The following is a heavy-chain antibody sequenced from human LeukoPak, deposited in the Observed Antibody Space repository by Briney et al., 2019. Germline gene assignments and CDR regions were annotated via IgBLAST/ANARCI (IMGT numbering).Heavy chain of an antibody. J-gene: IGHJ6*03. V-gene: IGHV3-48*01. CDR2: ISSSSSTI. D-gene: IGHD2-2*01. CDR3: ARVVVPNYYYYMDV. Sequence: GGTLRLSCAASGFTFSNHGMNWVRQAPGKGLEWVSYISSSSSTIYYADSVKGRFTISRDNAKNSLYLQMNSLRAEDTAVYYCARVVVPNYYYYMDVWGKGTTVTVSS. CDR1: GFTFSNHG.